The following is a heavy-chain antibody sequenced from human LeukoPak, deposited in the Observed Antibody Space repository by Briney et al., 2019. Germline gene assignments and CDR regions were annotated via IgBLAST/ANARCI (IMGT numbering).Heavy chain of an antibody. J-gene: IGHJ4*02. Sequence: GGSLRLSCAASGFTFSSYAMSWVRQAPEKGLEWVSVISGSGGSTYYADSVKGRFTISRDNSKNTLYLQMNSLRAEDTAVYYCAREGIVGAHFDYWGQGTLVTVSS. CDR2: ISGSGGST. V-gene: IGHV3-23*01. CDR3: AREGIVGAHFDY. D-gene: IGHD1-26*01. CDR1: GFTFSSYA.